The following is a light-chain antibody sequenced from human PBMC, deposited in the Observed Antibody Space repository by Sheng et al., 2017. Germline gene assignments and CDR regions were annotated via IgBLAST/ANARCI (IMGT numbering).Light chain of an antibody. J-gene: IGKJ3*01. CDR1: QRVTSN. V-gene: IGKV3-11*01. CDR2: DAS. CDR3: QYRGT. Sequence: EGVLTQSPAILSLSPGERATLSCGASQRVTSNVNWYQQKPGQVPRLLIYDASNRATGIPARFQWQWDLGQTSLSPSAALEPEDFAVYYCQYRGTFGPGT.